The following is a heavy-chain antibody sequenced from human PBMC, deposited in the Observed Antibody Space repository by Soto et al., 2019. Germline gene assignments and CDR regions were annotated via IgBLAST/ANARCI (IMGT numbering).Heavy chain of an antibody. CDR1: GFTFSSYA. V-gene: IGHV3-23*01. CDR2: ISSSGGST. J-gene: IGHJ6*03. D-gene: IGHD3-9*01. Sequence: EVQLLESGGGLVQPGGSLRLSCAASGFTFSSYAMSWVRQAPGKGLEWVSAISSSGGSTYYADSVKGRFTISRDNSKNTLYLQMNSLRAEDTAVYYCAKAHYDILTGYLSSYYYYYYMDVWGKGTTVTVSS. CDR3: AKAHYDILTGYLSSYYYYYYMDV.